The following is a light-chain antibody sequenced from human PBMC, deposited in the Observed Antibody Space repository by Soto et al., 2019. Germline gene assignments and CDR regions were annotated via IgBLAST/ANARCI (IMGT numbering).Light chain of an antibody. CDR1: QTIGRN. J-gene: IGKJ4*01. Sequence: DIQMTQSPSSLSASVGDRVTITCRAGQTIGRNLIWYQQKPAQAPKLLIYAASSLQSGDPTRFSGSGAGTDFTLTINTQQPEDFATYFCQQSDTSPLTFGGGTRVQI. V-gene: IGKV1-39*01. CDR3: QQSDTSPLT. CDR2: AAS.